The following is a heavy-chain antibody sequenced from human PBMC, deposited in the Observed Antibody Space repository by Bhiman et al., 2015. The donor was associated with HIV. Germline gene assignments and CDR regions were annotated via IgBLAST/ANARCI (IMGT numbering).Heavy chain of an antibody. Sequence: VQLVESGGGLVQPGGSLRLSCAASGFTFSSDWMSWVRQAPGKGLEWVAVISYDGSNKYYADSVKGRFTISRDNSKNTLYLQMNSLRAEDTAVYYCAKDQAVGAPTLDYWGQGTLVTVSS. CDR3: AKDQAVGAPTLDY. D-gene: IGHD1-26*01. V-gene: IGHV3-30*18. J-gene: IGHJ4*02. CDR1: GFTFSSDW. CDR2: ISYDGSNK.